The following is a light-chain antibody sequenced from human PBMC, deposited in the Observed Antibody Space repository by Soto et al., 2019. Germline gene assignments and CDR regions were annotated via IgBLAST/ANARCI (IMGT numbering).Light chain of an antibody. CDR1: QTVSSNY. Sequence: EIVLTQSPGTLSLSPGERATLSCRASQTVSSNYLAWYQQRPGQAPSLLIYGASNRATGVPDRFSGSGSGTDFTLTISRLEPEDFAVYYCQHYGTSLLTFGGGTKVEIK. V-gene: IGKV3-20*01. CDR3: QHYGTSLLT. CDR2: GAS. J-gene: IGKJ4*01.